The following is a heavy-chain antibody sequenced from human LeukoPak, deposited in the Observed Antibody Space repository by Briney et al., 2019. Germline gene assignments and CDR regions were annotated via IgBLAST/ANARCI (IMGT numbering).Heavy chain of an antibody. CDR1: GFTFSSYG. D-gene: IGHD6-13*01. J-gene: IGHJ3*02. Sequence: PGGSLRLSCAASGFTFSSYGMHWVRQAPGKGLGWVAFIRYDGSNKYYADSVKGRFTISRDNSKNTLYLQMNGLRAEDTAVYYCAKEKQQLTPNGVDAFDIWGQGTMVTVSS. CDR3: AKEKQQLTPNGVDAFDI. CDR2: IRYDGSNK. V-gene: IGHV3-30*02.